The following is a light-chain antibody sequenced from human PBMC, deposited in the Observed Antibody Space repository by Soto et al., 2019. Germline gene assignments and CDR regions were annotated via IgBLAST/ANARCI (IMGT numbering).Light chain of an antibody. Sequence: QSVLTQPPSVSAAPGQKVTISCSGSSSNIGNNYVSWYQQLPGTAPKPLIYDNNKRPSGIPDRFSGSKSGTSATLGITGLQTGDEADYYCGTWDSSLSAYVFGTGTKATVL. V-gene: IGLV1-51*01. J-gene: IGLJ1*01. CDR3: GTWDSSLSAYV. CDR1: SSNIGNNY. CDR2: DNN.